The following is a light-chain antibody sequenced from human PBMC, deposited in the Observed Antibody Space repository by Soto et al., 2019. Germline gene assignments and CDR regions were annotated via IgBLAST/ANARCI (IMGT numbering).Light chain of an antibody. CDR3: QSFDSSLSGPVV. Sequence: QSVLTQPPSVSGAPGQRVTIACTGSSSNIGAGYDVHWYQQLPATAPKLLLSGNSNRPSGVPDRFSGSKSGTSASLAITGLQAEDEADYYCQSFDSSLSGPVVFGGGTKLTVL. CDR2: GNS. J-gene: IGLJ2*01. V-gene: IGLV1-40*01. CDR1: SSNIGAGYD.